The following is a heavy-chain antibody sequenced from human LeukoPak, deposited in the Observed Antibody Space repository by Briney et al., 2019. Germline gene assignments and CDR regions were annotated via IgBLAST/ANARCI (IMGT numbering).Heavy chain of an antibody. CDR3: AELGITMIGGV. Sequence: GGSLRLSCAASEFTFISYWMSWVRQAPGKGLEWVANIKQDGSEKYYVDSVKGRFTISRDNSKNTLYLQMNSLRAEDTAVYYCAELGITMIGGVWGKGTTVTISS. J-gene: IGHJ6*04. CDR1: EFTFISYW. D-gene: IGHD3-10*02. V-gene: IGHV3-7*01. CDR2: IKQDGSEK.